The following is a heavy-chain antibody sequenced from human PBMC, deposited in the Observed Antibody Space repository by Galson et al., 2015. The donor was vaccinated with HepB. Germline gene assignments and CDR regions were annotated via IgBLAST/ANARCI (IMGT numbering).Heavy chain of an antibody. CDR1: GDSVSSNSAA. D-gene: IGHD5-18*01. V-gene: IGHV6-1*01. J-gene: IGHJ6*01. CDR2: TYYRSKWYN. Sequence: CAISGDSVSSNSAAWNWIRQSPSRGLEWLGRTYYRSKWYNDYAVSVKSRITINPDTSKNQFSLQLNSVTPEDKAVYYCARDHGYSYGYEVEDYYYGMDVRVHGSTVTVFS. CDR3: ARDHGYSYGYEVEDYYYGMDV.